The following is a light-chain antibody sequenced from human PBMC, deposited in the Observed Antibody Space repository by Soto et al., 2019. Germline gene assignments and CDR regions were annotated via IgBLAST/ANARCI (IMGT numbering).Light chain of an antibody. CDR3: QQHKSSPRP. Sequence: DIQMTQSPSAMSASVGDRVTITCRASQGISNDLAWFQQKPGKVPERLILAASSLQSGVPSRFSGSGAVTEFTLTNNGLQPEDFATYYCQQHKSSPRPLGGGNKVEIK. CDR1: QGISND. CDR2: AAS. J-gene: IGKJ4*01. V-gene: IGKV1-17*03.